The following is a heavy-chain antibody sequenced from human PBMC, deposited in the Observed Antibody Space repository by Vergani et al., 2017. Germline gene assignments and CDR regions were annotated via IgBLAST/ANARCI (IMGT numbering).Heavy chain of an antibody. V-gene: IGHV3-30*18. CDR2: ISYDGSNK. J-gene: IGHJ6*02. Sequence: VQLLESGGGLVQPGGSLRLSCAASGFTFSSYGMHWVRQAPGKGLEWVAVISYDGSNKYYADSVKGRFTISRDISKNTLYLQMNSLRAEDTAVYYCAKDPGYSYGYDEFTSGMDVWGQGTTVTVSS. CDR1: GFTFSSYG. CDR3: AKDPGYSYGYDEFTSGMDV. D-gene: IGHD5-18*01.